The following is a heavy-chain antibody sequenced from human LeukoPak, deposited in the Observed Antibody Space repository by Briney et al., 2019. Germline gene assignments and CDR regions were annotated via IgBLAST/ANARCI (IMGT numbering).Heavy chain of an antibody. J-gene: IGHJ4*02. CDR2: ISGSGGRP. Sequence: GGSLRLSCAASGFTFSYYAMSWVRQAPGKGLEWVAGISGSGGRPNYADSVKGRFTISRDNAKNTLYLQMNSLRAEDTAVYFCAKRGVVIRVILVGFHKEAYYFDSWGQGALVSVSS. D-gene: IGHD2-21*01. CDR3: AKRGVVIRVILVGFHKEAYYFDS. V-gene: IGHV3-23*01. CDR1: GFTFSYYA.